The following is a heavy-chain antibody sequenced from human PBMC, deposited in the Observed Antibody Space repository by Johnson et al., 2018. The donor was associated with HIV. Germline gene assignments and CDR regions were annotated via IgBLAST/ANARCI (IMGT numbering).Heavy chain of an antibody. V-gene: IGHV3-30*02. Sequence: QVQLVESGGGVVQPGGSLRLSCAASGFTFSSYGMHWVRQAPGKGLEWVAFIRYDGSNKYYADSVKGRFTISRDNSKNTLYLQMNSLRAEDTAVYYCARDRGSMIVVGSAFDIWGQGTMVTVSS. CDR2: IRYDGSNK. CDR3: ARDRGSMIVVGSAFDI. J-gene: IGHJ3*02. CDR1: GFTFSSYG. D-gene: IGHD3-22*01.